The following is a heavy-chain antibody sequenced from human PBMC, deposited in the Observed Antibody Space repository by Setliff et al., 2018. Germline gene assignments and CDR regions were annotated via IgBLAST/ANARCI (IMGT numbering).Heavy chain of an antibody. CDR1: GATFSSHG. V-gene: IGHV1-69*05. J-gene: IGHJ6*03. D-gene: IGHD6-6*01. CDR2: TIPMFGTT. CDR3: VREGVDRRSSTDYRYYMDV. Sequence: SVKVSCKASGATFSSHGISWVRQAPGQGLEWMGGTIPMFGTTEYAQKFQGRLTIITDESTNTAFMQLSSLRSDDTAVYYCVREGVDRRSSTDYRYYMDVWG.